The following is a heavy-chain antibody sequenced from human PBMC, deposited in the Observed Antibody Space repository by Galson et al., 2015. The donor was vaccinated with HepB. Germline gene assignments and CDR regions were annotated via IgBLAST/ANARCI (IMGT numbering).Heavy chain of an antibody. CDR2: ISSSSNTI. V-gene: IGHV3-48*02. CDR1: GFTFSGYA. D-gene: IGHD5-12*01. J-gene: IGHJ4*02. CDR3: ARDRYSGYPPYFDY. Sequence: SLRLSCAASGFTFSGYAMNWVRQAPGKGLEWVSYISSSSNTIYYADSVKGRFTISRDNAQNSLYLQLNSLRDEDTAVYYCARDRYSGYPPYFDYWGRGTLVTVSS.